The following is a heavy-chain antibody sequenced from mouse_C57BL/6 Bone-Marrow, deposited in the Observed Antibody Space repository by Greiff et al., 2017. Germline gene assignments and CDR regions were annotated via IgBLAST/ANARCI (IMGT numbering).Heavy chain of an antibody. V-gene: IGHV1-55*01. Sequence: QVQLQQPGAELVKPGASVKMSCKASGYTFTSYWITWVKQRPGQGLEWIGDIYPGSGSTNYNEKFKSKATLTVDTSSSTAYMQLSSLTSEDSAVYYCAREDGYFPYWYFGVWGTGTTVTVSS. J-gene: IGHJ1*03. CDR1: GYTFTSYW. CDR3: AREDGYFPYWYFGV. D-gene: IGHD2-3*01. CDR2: IYPGSGST.